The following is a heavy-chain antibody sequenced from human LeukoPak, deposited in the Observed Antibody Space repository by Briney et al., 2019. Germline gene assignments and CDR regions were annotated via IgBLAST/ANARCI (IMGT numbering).Heavy chain of an antibody. CDR1: GGSISSYY. Sequence: SETLSLTCTVSGGSISSYYWGWIRQPPGKGLEWIGYLYNSEGGTNSNPSLKSRVTISEETSKNQFSLKLSSVTAADTAVYYCARGYRSGWSPTYDYWGQGIPVTVSS. J-gene: IGHJ4*02. CDR2: LYNSEGGT. CDR3: ARGYRSGWSPTYDY. V-gene: IGHV4-59*01. D-gene: IGHD6-19*01.